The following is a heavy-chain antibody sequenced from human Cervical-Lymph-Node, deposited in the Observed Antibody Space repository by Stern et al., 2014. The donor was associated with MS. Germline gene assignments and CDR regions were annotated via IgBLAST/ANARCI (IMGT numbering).Heavy chain of an antibody. D-gene: IGHD2-15*01. CDR1: GYPFTSYG. J-gene: IGHJ3*02. CDR3: ARGLLGSENAFDI. CDR2: IRSYNGNT. Sequence: VQLVHSGAEVKKPGASVKVSCKASGYPFTSYGISWVRQAPGQGLEWMGWIRSYNGNTNYAQKLQGRGTMTTDAATSTAYMELRSLRSDDTAVYYCARGLLGSENAFDIWGQGTMVTVSS. V-gene: IGHV1-18*01.